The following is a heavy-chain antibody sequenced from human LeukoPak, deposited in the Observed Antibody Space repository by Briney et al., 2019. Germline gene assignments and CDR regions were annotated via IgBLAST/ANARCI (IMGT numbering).Heavy chain of an antibody. CDR2: IYPGGSDT. V-gene: IGHV5-51*01. J-gene: IGHJ4*02. Sequence: WESLKISCKGSGYLFSNYWIGLARQMPGKGLEWMGIIYPGGSDTRYSPPFQGQVTISADKTISTAYVQWICLRASDTGMDYIAMYQYYCETRAYYFDSWGQGTLVTVSS. D-gene: IGHD3-22*01. CDR3: AMYQYYCETRAYYFDS. CDR1: GYLFSNYW.